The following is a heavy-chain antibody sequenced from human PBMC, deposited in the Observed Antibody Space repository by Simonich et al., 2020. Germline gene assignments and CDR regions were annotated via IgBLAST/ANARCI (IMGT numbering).Heavy chain of an antibody. CDR2: NNPHSGDT. J-gene: IGHJ4*02. CDR1: GYTFTGYY. V-gene: IGHV1-2*06. Sequence: QVQLVQSGAEVKKPGASVKVSCKASGYTFTGYYMHWVRQAPGQGLEWMGRNNPHSGDTKYAQNFQGRVTMTRDTSISTAYMELSRLRSDDTAVYYCASGWDWGFSHMSDYWGQGTLVTVSS. D-gene: IGHD7-27*01. CDR3: ASGWDWGFSHMSDY.